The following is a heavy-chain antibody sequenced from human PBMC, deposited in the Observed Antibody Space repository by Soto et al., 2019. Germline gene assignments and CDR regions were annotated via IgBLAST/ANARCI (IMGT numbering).Heavy chain of an antibody. D-gene: IGHD2-15*01. CDR3: ARASVGNWFDP. Sequence: SETRSRTCTVSGGSISSGGYYWSWIRQHPGKGLEWIGYIYYSGSTYYNPSLKSRVTISVDTSKNQFSLKLSSVTAADTAVYYCARASVGNWFDPWGQGTLVTVSS. CDR2: IYYSGST. J-gene: IGHJ5*02. V-gene: IGHV4-31*03. CDR1: GGSISSGGYY.